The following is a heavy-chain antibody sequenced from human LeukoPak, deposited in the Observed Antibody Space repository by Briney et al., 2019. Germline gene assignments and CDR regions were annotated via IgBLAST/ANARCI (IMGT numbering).Heavy chain of an antibody. D-gene: IGHD3-22*01. J-gene: IGHJ5*02. Sequence: ASVKVSCKASGYRFTGYYMHWVRQAPGQGLEWMGWINPNSGGTNYPQKFQGRVTMTRDTSISTAYMELSRLRSDDTAVYYCARAGPTPMIAVVIPTSWFDPWGQGTLVTVSS. CDR1: GYRFTGYY. CDR3: ARAGPTPMIAVVIPTSWFDP. CDR2: INPNSGGT. V-gene: IGHV1-2*02.